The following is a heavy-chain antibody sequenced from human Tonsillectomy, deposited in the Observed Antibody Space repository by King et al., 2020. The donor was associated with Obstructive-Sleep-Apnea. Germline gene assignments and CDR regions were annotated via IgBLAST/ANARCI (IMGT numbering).Heavy chain of an antibody. CDR2: INPNSCGT. CDR3: ATVAVATATYFFDY. Sequence: VQLVQSGGEVKKPGASVKVSCKASGYTFTGYHMHWVRQAPGQGLEWMGWINPNSCGTNYAQMFQGRVTMTGDTSLSTVYMELSRLSSGDTAVYYCATVAVATATYFFDYWGQGTLVTVSS. CDR1: GYTFTGYH. D-gene: IGHD4-17*01. J-gene: IGHJ4*02. V-gene: IGHV1-2*02.